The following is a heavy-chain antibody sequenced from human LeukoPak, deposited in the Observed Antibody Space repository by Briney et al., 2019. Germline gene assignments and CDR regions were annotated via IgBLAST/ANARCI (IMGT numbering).Heavy chain of an antibody. J-gene: IGHJ4*02. D-gene: IGHD3-22*01. CDR1: GFTFSNAW. V-gene: IGHV3-15*01. CDR3: TTGVHYYDSSGPGGRFDY. CDR2: IKRKTDGGTT. Sequence: GGSLRLSCAASGFTFSNAWMSWVRQAPGKGLEWVGRIKRKTDGGTTDYAAPVKGRFTISRDDSKNTLYLQMNSLKTEDTAVYYCTTGVHYYDSSGPGGRFDYWGQGTLVTVSS.